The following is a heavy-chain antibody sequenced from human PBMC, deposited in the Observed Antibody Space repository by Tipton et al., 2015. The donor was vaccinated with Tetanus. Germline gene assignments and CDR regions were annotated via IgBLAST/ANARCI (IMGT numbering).Heavy chain of an antibody. CDR1: GFTFSSYN. Sequence: SLRLSCAASGFTFSSYNMNWVRQAPGKGLEWVSYISRSSNTIYYADSVKGRFTISRDNAKNSLYLEMHSLTDEDTAVYYCARVGYGDYLFDYWGQGTLVTVSS. J-gene: IGHJ4*02. CDR2: ISRSSNTI. V-gene: IGHV3-48*02. CDR3: ARVGYGDYLFDY. D-gene: IGHD4-17*01.